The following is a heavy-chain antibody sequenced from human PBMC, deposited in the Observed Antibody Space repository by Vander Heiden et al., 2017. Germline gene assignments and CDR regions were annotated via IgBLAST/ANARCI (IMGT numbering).Heavy chain of an antibody. CDR3: ARLRGGGWYYFDY. CDR1: GYTFTGYY. CDR2: INPKSGGT. V-gene: IGHV1-2*02. D-gene: IGHD6-19*01. Sequence: QVQLVPSGAEVQTPGASVKVSCKASGYTFTGYYMHWVRQAPGQGREWMGWINPKSGGTNYAQKFQGRVAMTRDTSISTAYMELSRLRSDDTAVYYCARLRGGGWYYFDYWGQGTLVTVSS. J-gene: IGHJ4*02.